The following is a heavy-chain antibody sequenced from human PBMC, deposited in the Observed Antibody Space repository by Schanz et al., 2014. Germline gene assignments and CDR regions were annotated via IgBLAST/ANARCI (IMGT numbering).Heavy chain of an antibody. D-gene: IGHD3-10*01. Sequence: EVQLLESGGGLVQPGGSLRLSCAASGFTFSTSAMSWVRQAPGMGLEWVSAISGSGGSTYYADSVKGRFTISRDNSKTTLYLQMNSLRAEDTAVYYCARIGGSVFDYWAQGTLVTVSS. CDR3: ARIGGSVFDY. V-gene: IGHV3-23*01. J-gene: IGHJ4*02. CDR2: ISGSGGST. CDR1: GFTFSTSA.